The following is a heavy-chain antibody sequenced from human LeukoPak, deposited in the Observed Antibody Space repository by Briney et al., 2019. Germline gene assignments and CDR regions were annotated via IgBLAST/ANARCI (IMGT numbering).Heavy chain of an antibody. Sequence: SETLSLTCTVSGGSISKYYWSWIRQPPGKGLEWIGYIYYSGSTNYNPSLKRRVTISVDTSKNQFSLKLSSVPAADTAVYYCALRGSPPMVWGQGTMVTVSS. CDR3: ALRGSPPMV. D-gene: IGHD3-10*01. CDR2: IYYSGST. CDR1: GGSISKYY. J-gene: IGHJ3*01. V-gene: IGHV4-59*01.